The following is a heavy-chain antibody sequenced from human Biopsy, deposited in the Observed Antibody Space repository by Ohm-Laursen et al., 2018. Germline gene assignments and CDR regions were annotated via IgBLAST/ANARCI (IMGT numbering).Heavy chain of an antibody. Sequence: SDTLSLTCAMSGGSVRSPDHRWNWVRRAPGKGLEWIGNIYYSWTTLYNPSLSGRVTMDLDRSTNQFSLKLKSVTSADTAVYFCARAYFYGMGTSNYFLDSWGQGALVTVSS. CDR3: ARAYFYGMGTSNYFLDS. J-gene: IGHJ4*02. V-gene: IGHV4-30-4*02. CDR1: GGSVRSPDHR. CDR2: IYYSWTT. D-gene: IGHD3-10*01.